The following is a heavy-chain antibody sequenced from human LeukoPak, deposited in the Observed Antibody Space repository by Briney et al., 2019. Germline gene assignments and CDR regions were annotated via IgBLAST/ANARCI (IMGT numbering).Heavy chain of an antibody. D-gene: IGHD3-10*01. J-gene: IGHJ4*02. CDR2: IGSSSTST. CDR3: ARDCFACGSGYSFDY. CDR1: GFIFNDYY. V-gene: IGHV3-11*05. Sequence: GGSLRLSCAASGFIFNDYYMTWIRQAPGKRLEWVSYIGSSSTSTNYADAVRGRFTVSRDNAKKSLYLQMNSLRADDTAVYYCARDCFACGSGYSFDYCGQGTLVTVSS.